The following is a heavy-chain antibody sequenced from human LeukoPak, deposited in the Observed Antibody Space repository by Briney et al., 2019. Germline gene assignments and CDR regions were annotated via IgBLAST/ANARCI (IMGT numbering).Heavy chain of an antibody. J-gene: IGHJ4*02. CDR1: GFIFSTYW. D-gene: IGHD3-3*01. CDR3: ARDSLTIFGVAPI. V-gene: IGHV3-7*01. Sequence: GGSLRLSCAASGFIFSTYWMSWVRQAPGKGLEWVANIKQDGSEKYYVDSVKGRFTISRDNAKNSLYLQMNSLRAEDTAVYYCARDSLTIFGVAPIWGQGTLVTVSS. CDR2: IKQDGSEK.